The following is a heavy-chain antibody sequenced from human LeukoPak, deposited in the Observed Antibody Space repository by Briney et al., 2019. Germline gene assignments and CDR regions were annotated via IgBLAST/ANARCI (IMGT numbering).Heavy chain of an antibody. V-gene: IGHV1-2*06. D-gene: IGHD3-3*01. CDR2: INPNSGGT. CDR3: ARLDKGFWSGYYYYYYGMDV. CDR1: GYTFTGYY. J-gene: IGHJ6*02. Sequence: ASVKVSCKASGYTFTGYYMHWVRQAPGQGLEWMGRINPNSGGTNYAQKFQGRVTMTRDTSISTAYMELSRPRSDDTAVYYCARLDKGFWSGYYYYYYGMDVWGQGTTVTVSS.